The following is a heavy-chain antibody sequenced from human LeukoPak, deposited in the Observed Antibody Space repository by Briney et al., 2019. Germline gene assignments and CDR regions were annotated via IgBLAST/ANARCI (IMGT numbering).Heavy chain of an antibody. V-gene: IGHV1-18*01. CDR2: ISAYNANT. J-gene: IGHJ4*02. CDR1: GYTFINYA. Sequence: ASVKVSCKATGYTFINYAISWVRQAPGQGLEWMGWISAYNANTHYAQKVQGRVTVTTDTSTSTAYMELRSLRSDDTAVYYCARDPLAYCGGDCYSDSFDYWGQGTLVTVSS. D-gene: IGHD2-21*02. CDR3: ARDPLAYCGGDCYSDSFDY.